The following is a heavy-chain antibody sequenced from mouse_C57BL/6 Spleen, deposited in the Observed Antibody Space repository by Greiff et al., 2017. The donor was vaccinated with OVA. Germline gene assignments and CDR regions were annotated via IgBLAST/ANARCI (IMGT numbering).Heavy chain of an antibody. J-gene: IGHJ2*01. Sequence: QVQLQQSGPELVKPGASVKISCKASGYAFSSSWMNWVKPRPGKGLEWIGRIYPGDGDNKYHGKLKAKATLTADKSSSTAYMQLSSLTSEDSAIYFCARNYCSSSYFDYCGQCTTLTFSS. CDR1: GYAFSSSW. CDR2: IYPGDGDN. D-gene: IGHD1-1*01. V-gene: IGHV1-82*01. CDR3: ARNYCSSSYFDY.